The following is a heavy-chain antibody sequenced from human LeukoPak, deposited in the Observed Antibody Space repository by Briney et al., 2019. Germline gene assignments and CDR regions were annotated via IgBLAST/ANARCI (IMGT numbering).Heavy chain of an antibody. CDR3: ARDSPTTASGMDV. Sequence: GGSLRLSRAASGFTFSSNWMHWVRQAPGKGLVWVSRINEDGSTTNYADSVKGRSTIFRDNAKNTLYLQMNSLRAEDTAVYYCARDSPTTASGMDVWGQGTTVTVSS. CDR2: INEDGSTT. J-gene: IGHJ6*02. D-gene: IGHD5-18*01. CDR1: GFTFSSNW. V-gene: IGHV3-74*01.